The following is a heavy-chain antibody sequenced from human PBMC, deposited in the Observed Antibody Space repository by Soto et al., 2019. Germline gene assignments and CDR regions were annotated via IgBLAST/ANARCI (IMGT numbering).Heavy chain of an antibody. V-gene: IGHV4-30-4*01. CDR3: ARAVYDFWSGKNWFDP. Sequence: TSETLSLTCTVSGGSISSGDYYWSWIRQPPGRGLEWIGYIYYSGSTYYNPSLKSRVTISVDTSKNQFSLKLSSVTAADTAVYYCARAVYDFWSGKNWFDPWGQGTLVTVSS. D-gene: IGHD3-3*01. CDR2: IYYSGST. CDR1: GGSISSGDYY. J-gene: IGHJ5*02.